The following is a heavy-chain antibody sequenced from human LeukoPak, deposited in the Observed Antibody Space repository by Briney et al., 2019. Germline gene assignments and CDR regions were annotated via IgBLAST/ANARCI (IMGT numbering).Heavy chain of an antibody. CDR2: MWYDGSNI. CDR1: GFTFSSYG. Sequence: EGSLRLSCATSGFTFSSYGMHWVRQAPGKGLEWVAVMWYDGSNIHYADSVQGRFTISRDSFKNTLYLQMNSLRAEDTGVYYCANNGVSPNYYYGMNVWGQGTTVTVSS. CDR3: ANNGVSPNYYYGMNV. D-gene: IGHD2-8*01. J-gene: IGHJ6*02. V-gene: IGHV3-33*06.